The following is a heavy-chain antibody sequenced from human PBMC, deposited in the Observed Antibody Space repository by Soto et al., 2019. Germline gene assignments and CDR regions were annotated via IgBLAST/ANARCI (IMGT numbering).Heavy chain of an antibody. CDR2: ISSSGSTI. CDR3: ARDPRSSWYDYFDY. D-gene: IGHD6-13*01. Sequence: PGGSLRLSCAASGFTFSDYYMSWIRQAPGKGLEWVSYISSSGSTIYYADSVKGRFTISRDNAKNSLYLQMNSLRAEDTAVYYCARDPRSSWYDYFDYWGQGTLVTVSS. J-gene: IGHJ4*02. CDR1: GFTFSDYY. V-gene: IGHV3-11*01.